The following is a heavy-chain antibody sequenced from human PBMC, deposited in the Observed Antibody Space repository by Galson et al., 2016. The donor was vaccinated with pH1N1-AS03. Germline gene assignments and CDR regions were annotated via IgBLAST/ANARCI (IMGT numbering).Heavy chain of an antibody. D-gene: IGHD5-24*01. CDR2: INSDGSYT. CDR3: ARDRDGSDYFDS. J-gene: IGHJ4*02. V-gene: IGHV3-74*01. Sequence: SLRLSCAASGFTLSNYWMHWVRQAPGKGLVWVSRINSDGSYTNYADSVWGRFTISRDNARNSPYLQMDSLRAEDTAVYYCARDRDGSDYFDSWGQGTLVTVSS. CDR1: GFTLSNYW.